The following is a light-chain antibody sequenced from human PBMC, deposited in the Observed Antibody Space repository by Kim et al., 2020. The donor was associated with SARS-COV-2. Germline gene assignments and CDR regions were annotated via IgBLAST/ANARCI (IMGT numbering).Light chain of an antibody. CDR1: QSVSSSY. CDR2: GAS. V-gene: IGKV3-20*01. J-gene: IGKJ1*01. Sequence: LSPGERATLSCRASQSVSSSYLAWYQQKPGQAPRLLIYGASSRATGIPDRFSGSGSGTDFTLTISRLEPEDFAVYYCQQYGSTSTFGQGTKVDIK. CDR3: QQYGSTST.